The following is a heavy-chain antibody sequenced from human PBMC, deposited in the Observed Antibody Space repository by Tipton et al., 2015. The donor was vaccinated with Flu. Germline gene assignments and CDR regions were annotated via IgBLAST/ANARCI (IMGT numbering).Heavy chain of an antibody. CDR3: ASRRGGDYPYFDY. V-gene: IGHV3-66*02. CDR1: GFSVSNNY. CDR2: LYTAGSA. J-gene: IGHJ4*02. Sequence: SLRLSCAASGFSVSNNYMNWVRQAPGKGLEWVSLLYTAGSADYANSVKGRFTISRDNSKNTLYLQMNSLRVEDTAVYYCASRRGGDYPYFDYWDQGTLVTVSS. D-gene: IGHD4-17*01.